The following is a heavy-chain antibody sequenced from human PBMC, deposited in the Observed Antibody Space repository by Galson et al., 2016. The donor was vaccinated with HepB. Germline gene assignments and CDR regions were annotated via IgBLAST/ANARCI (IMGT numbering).Heavy chain of an antibody. CDR1: GFTFSTYA. D-gene: IGHD3-3*01. CDR3: AKECDIWSGYCPAEYFQH. J-gene: IGHJ1*01. CDR2: ISGSGGST. Sequence: SLRLSCAASGFTFSTYAMSWVRQAPGKGLECVSAISGSGGSTYSADSVKGRFTISRDNAKKTLYLQMNSLRAEDTAVYYCAKECDIWSGYCPAEYFQHWGQGTLVTVSS. V-gene: IGHV3-23*01.